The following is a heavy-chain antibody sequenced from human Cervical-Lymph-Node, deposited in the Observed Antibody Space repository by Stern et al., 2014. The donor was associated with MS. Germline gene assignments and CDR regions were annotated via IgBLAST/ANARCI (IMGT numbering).Heavy chain of an antibody. J-gene: IGHJ4*02. CDR2: IYPGDSDT. Sequence: VQLLQPGAEVKEPGDSLKISCQGSGYTFNTYWITWVRQMPGKGLEWMGIIYPGDSDTKYSPSFQGQVTISADKSISTAYLQWSSLKASDSAVYYCARLSSHWWLPDFDSWGQGTLVTVSS. CDR1: GYTFNTYW. CDR3: ARLSSHWWLPDFDS. D-gene: IGHD5-12*01. V-gene: IGHV5-51*03.